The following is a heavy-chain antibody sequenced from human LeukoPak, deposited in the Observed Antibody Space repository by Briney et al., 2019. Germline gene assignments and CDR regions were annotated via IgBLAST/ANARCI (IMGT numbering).Heavy chain of an antibody. V-gene: IGHV4-39*07. J-gene: IGHJ5*02. Sequence: SETLSLTCTVSGGSISSSSYYWGWIRQPPGKGLEWIGSIYYSGSTYYNPSLKSRVTISVDTSKNQFSLKLSSVTAADTAVYYCARDVRITMVRGVGWFDPWGQGTLVTVSS. CDR3: ARDVRITMVRGVGWFDP. CDR2: IYYSGST. CDR1: GGSISSSSYY. D-gene: IGHD3-10*01.